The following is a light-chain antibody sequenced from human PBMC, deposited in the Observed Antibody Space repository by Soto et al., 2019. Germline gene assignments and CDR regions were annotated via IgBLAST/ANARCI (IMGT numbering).Light chain of an antibody. CDR1: QSLLHSNGYNY. V-gene: IGKV2-28*01. Sequence: DIVMTQSPLSLPVTPGEPASISCRSSQSLLHSNGYNYLDWYLQKPGQSPQLLIYLTSNRSPGVPDRFSGSGSGTYFTLKISRVEAEDVGVYYCMQALQTPRTFGQGTKLEIK. CDR3: MQALQTPRT. CDR2: LTS. J-gene: IGKJ2*02.